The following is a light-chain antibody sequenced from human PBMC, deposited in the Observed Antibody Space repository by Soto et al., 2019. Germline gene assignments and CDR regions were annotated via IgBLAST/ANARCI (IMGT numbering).Light chain of an antibody. CDR1: QSVSSY. Sequence: EIVLTQSPATLSLSPGERATLSCRASQSVSSYLAWYQQKPGQAPRLLIYDASNRATGIPARFSGSGSGTEFTLTISSLEPADFAVYYCQQRSKWPQTFGQGTKLEIK. J-gene: IGKJ2*01. CDR2: DAS. V-gene: IGKV3-11*01. CDR3: QQRSKWPQT.